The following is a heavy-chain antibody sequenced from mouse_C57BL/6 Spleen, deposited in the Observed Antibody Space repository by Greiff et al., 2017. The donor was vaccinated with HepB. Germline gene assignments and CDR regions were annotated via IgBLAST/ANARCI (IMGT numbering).Heavy chain of an antibody. D-gene: IGHD1-1*01. CDR3: ARSSITTRYFDV. Sequence: QVQLKQSGAELVRPGTSVKVSCKASGYAFTNYLIEWVKQRPGQGLEWIGVINPGSGGTNYNEKFKGKATLTADKSSSTAYMQLSSLTSEDSAVYFCARSSITTRYFDVWGTGTTVTVSS. J-gene: IGHJ1*03. V-gene: IGHV1-54*01. CDR2: INPGSGGT. CDR1: GYAFTNYL.